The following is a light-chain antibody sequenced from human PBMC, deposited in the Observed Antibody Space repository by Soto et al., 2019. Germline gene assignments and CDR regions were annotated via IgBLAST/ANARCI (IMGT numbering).Light chain of an antibody. J-gene: IGLJ2*01. CDR1: SSNIGSNY. CDR3: AAWDDSLSELV. CDR2: RNN. V-gene: IGLV1-47*01. Sequence: QTVVTQPPSASGTPGQRVTISCSGSSSNIGSNYVYWYQQLPGTAPKLLIYRNNQRPSGVPDRFSGSKSVTSASLAISGLRSEDEADYYCAAWDDSLSELVFGRGTKLTVL.